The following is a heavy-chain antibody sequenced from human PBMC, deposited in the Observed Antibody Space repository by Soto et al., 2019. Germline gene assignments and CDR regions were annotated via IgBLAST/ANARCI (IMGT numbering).Heavy chain of an antibody. CDR3: ARLGDYDSSGYFNPYFDY. J-gene: IGHJ4*02. V-gene: IGHV4-39*01. CDR1: GGSISSSSYY. Sequence: QLQLQESGPGLVKPSETLSLTCTVSGGSISSSSYYWGWIRQPPGKGLEWIGSIYYSGSTYYNPSLMSRVSISVDTSKTQFSLKLSSVTAADTAVYYCARLGDYDSSGYFNPYFDYWGQGTLVTVSS. D-gene: IGHD3-22*01. CDR2: IYYSGST.